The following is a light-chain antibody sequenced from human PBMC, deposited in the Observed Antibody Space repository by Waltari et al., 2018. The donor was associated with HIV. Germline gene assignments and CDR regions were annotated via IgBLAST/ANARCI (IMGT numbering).Light chain of an antibody. J-gene: IGKJ1*01. Sequence: QMTQSPSSLSASVGDTVTITCRASQSISSYFNWYQQKPGKAPKLLIYAASSLQSGVPSRFIVSGSGTDFTLTSSSLQPEDFASYFCQQSYSTALWTFGQGTKGESK. CDR1: QSISSY. CDR2: AAS. CDR3: QQSYSTALWT. V-gene: IGKV1-39*01.